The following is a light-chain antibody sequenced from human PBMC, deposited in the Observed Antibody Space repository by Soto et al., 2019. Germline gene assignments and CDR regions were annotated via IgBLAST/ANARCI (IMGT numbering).Light chain of an antibody. V-gene: IGKV2-28*01. CDR2: WGS. CDR3: MQGQHTPIT. Sequence: DIVMTQSPLSLPVTPGEPASISCRSSQSLLHSSGNNYLDWYVQKPGQSPQLLIYWGSNRASGVPDRFSGSGSGTDFTLKISRVEAEDVGIYYCMQGQHTPITFGQGTRLEIK. J-gene: IGKJ5*01. CDR1: QSLLHSSGNNY.